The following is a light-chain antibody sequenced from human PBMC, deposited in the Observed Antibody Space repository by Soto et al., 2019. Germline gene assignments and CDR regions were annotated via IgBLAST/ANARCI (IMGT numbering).Light chain of an antibody. CDR3: QHTYSTPFT. Sequence: DIQVTQSPSPLSASVGDRVTITCRSSQSISSYVNWYQQKPGIAPRLLIFAASNLQTGVPSRFSGSGSGTDFTLTISSLQPEDFGTYFCQHTYSTPFTFGPGTKVDIK. CDR2: AAS. V-gene: IGKV1-39*01. CDR1: QSISSY. J-gene: IGKJ3*01.